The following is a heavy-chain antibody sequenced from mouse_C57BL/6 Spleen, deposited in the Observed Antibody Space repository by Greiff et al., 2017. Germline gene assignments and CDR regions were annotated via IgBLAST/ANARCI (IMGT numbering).Heavy chain of an antibody. J-gene: IGHJ3*01. Sequence: EVKVVESGGGLVKPGGSLKLSCAASGFTFSDYGMHWVRQAPEKGLEWVAYISSGSSTIYYADTVKGRFTISRDNAKNTLFLQMTSLRSEDTAMYYCARGYYGSQAWFAYWGQGTLVTVSA. D-gene: IGHD1-1*01. CDR3: ARGYYGSQAWFAY. CDR1: GFTFSDYG. CDR2: ISSGSSTI. V-gene: IGHV5-17*01.